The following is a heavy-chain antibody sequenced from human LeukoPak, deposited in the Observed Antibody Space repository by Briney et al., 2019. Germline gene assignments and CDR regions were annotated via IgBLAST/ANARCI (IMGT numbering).Heavy chain of an antibody. D-gene: IGHD3-22*01. J-gene: IGHJ4*02. CDR3: ARDLKYYDSSGFDY. CDR2: ISSSSSYI. Sequence: GASLRLSCATSGFTFSSYSMNWVRQAPGKGLEWVSCISSSSSYIYYTDSVKGRFTISRDNAKNSLTLQMNSLRAEDTAVYYCARDLKYYDSSGFDYWGQGTLVSDSS. V-gene: IGHV3-21*01. CDR1: GFTFSSYS.